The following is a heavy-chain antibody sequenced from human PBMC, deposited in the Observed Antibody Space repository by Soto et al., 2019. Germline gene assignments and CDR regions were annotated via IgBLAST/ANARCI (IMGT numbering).Heavy chain of an antibody. J-gene: IGHJ2*01. CDR1: GYTFTSYY. V-gene: IGHV1-46*01. D-gene: IGHD6-19*01. CDR3: ARSAYGAVAGPNHWYFDL. Sequence: QVQLVQSGAEVKKPGASVKVSCKASGYTFTSYYMHWVRQAPGQGLEWMGIINPSGGSTSYAQKFQGRVTMTRDTSTSTVYMELSSLRSEDTAVYYCARSAYGAVAGPNHWYFDLWGRGTLVTVSS. CDR2: INPSGGST.